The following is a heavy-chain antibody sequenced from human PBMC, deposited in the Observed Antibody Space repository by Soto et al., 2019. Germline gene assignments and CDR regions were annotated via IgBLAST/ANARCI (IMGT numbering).Heavy chain of an antibody. D-gene: IGHD1-1*01. CDR1: GGTFSNYA. Sequence: SVKVSCKASGGTFSNYAITWVRQAPGQGLEWLGRIIPIFGSVTFAQKFQGRITLTADESMTTVYMELSSLRAEDTAVYYCAKWRWNVCYFDYWGQGTLVTAPQ. CDR2: IIPIFGSV. CDR3: AKWRWNVCYFDY. V-gene: IGHV1-69*13. J-gene: IGHJ4*02.